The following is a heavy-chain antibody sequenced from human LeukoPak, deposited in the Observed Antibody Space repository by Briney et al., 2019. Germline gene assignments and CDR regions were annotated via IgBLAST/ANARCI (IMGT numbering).Heavy chain of an antibody. J-gene: IGHJ6*03. CDR1: GYTFTGYY. CDR3: AREGVETSSWYAYYYYYYMDV. Sequence: ASVKVSCKASGYTFTGYYMHWVRQAPGQGLEWMGIINPSGGSTSYAQKFQGRVTMTRDMSTSTVYMELSSLRSEDTAVYYCAREGVETSSWYAYYYYYYMDVWGKGTTVTVSS. D-gene: IGHD6-13*01. CDR2: INPSGGST. V-gene: IGHV1-46*01.